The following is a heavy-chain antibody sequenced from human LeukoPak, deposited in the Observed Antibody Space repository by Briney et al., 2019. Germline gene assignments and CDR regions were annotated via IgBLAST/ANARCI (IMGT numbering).Heavy chain of an antibody. D-gene: IGHD3-10*01. CDR1: GFSFSSSW. CDR2: IKSDGSGA. Sequence: QSGGSPRLSCAASGFSFSSSWMHWVRQVPGKGLVWVSRIKSDGSGATYADSVKGRFTISRDNTKNTLYLQMNSLRAEDTAVYYCARDRYYVVDYWGQGTLVTVSS. CDR3: ARDRYYVVDY. J-gene: IGHJ4*02. V-gene: IGHV3-74*03.